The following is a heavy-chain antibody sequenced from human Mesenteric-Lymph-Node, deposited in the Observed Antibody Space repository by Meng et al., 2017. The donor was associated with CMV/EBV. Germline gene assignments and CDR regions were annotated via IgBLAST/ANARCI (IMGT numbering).Heavy chain of an antibody. J-gene: IGHJ5*02. D-gene: IGHD6-19*01. CDR1: GGSFSGYY. CDR2: IYYSGST. V-gene: IGHV4-59*01. Sequence: SQTLSLTCAVYGGSFSGYYWSWIRQPPGKGLEWIGYIYYSGSTNYNPSLKSRVTISVDTSKNQFSLKLSSVTAADTAVYYCARGVAVAGGWFDPWGQGTLVTVSS. CDR3: ARGVAVAGGWFDP.